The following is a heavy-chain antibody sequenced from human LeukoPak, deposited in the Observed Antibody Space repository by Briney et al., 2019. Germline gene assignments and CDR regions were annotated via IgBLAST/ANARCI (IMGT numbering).Heavy chain of an antibody. CDR1: GGSVSSHY. V-gene: IGHV4-59*02. J-gene: IGHJ3*02. D-gene: IGHD1-26*01. CDR3: ARAQGTIVGAPFAFDI. Sequence: PSETLSLTCTVSGGSVSSHYRSWIRQPPVKGLEWVGYMYYSGSTNYNPSPKSRVTISVDTSKNQSSLKLSSVTAADTAVYYCARAQGTIVGAPFAFDIWGQGTMVTVSS. CDR2: MYYSGST.